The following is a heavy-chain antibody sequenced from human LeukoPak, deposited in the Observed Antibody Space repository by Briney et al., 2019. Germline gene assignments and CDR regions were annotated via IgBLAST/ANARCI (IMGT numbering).Heavy chain of an antibody. V-gene: IGHV1-69*06. Sequence: SVKVPCKASGDTLGNYAITWVRQAPGQGLEWMGRIIPIFGTTYYAQKFQGRVTITADKSTNTAYMEMSSLKSEDTAVYYCAREQGGFRKYLAYWGQGALVTVSS. CDR2: IIPIFGTT. CDR3: AREQGGFRKYLAY. CDR1: GDTLGNYA. J-gene: IGHJ4*02. D-gene: IGHD2-15*01.